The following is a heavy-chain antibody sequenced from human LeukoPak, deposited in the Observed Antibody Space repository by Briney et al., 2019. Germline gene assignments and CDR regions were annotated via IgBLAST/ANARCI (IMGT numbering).Heavy chain of an antibody. CDR2: IYYSGST. CDR3: ARSWGSGSYSIDF. CDR1: GGSISSSSYY. Sequence: SETLSLTCTVSGGSISSSSYYWGWIRQPPGKGLEWIGSIYYSGSTYYNPSLKSRVTISVDTSKNQFSLKLSSVTAADTAVYYCARSWGSGSYSIDFWGQGTLVTVSS. D-gene: IGHD3-10*01. J-gene: IGHJ4*02. V-gene: IGHV4-39*07.